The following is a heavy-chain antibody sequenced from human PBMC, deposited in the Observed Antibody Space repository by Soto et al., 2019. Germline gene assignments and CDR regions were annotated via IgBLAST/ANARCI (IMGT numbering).Heavy chain of an antibody. CDR1: GGSISSYY. V-gene: IGHV4-34*01. D-gene: IGHD3-10*01. Sequence: SETLSLTCTVSGGSISSYYWSWIRQPPGKGLEWIGEINHSGSTNYNPSLKSRVTISVDTSKNQFSLKLSSVTAADTAVYYCDRDYGSKFDYWGQGTLVTVSS. J-gene: IGHJ4*02. CDR3: DRDYGSKFDY. CDR2: INHSGST.